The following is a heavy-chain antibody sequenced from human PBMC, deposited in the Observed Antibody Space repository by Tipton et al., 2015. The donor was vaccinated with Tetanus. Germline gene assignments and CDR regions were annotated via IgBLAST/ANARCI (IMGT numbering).Heavy chain of an antibody. D-gene: IGHD1-1*01. CDR1: GGSISSSPYF. J-gene: IGHJ4*02. Sequence: TLSLTCTVSGGSISSSPYFWNWFRQYPGKGLEWIGYIYYSGSTHYNPSLKSRVVLSVDLSKNQFYLNLSSVTAADTAMYYCARANNEFPKKGPFDSWGQGSLVIVSS. CDR2: IYYSGST. CDR3: ARANNEFPKKGPFDS. V-gene: IGHV4-31*03.